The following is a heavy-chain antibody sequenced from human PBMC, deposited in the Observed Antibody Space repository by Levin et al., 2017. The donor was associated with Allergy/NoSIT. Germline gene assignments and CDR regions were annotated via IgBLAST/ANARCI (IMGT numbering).Heavy chain of an antibody. V-gene: IGHV5-51*01. CDR2: IYPGDSDT. J-gene: IGHJ4*02. D-gene: IGHD5-12*01. CDR3: ARRGYHDYYFGY. CDR1: GYSFTTYW. Sequence: KVSCKGYGYSFTTYWIAWVRQMPGKGLEWMGIIYPGDSDTRYGPSFQGQVTISADESTTTAYLQWSSLKASDTAVDYCARRGYHDYYFGYWGQGTLVTVSS.